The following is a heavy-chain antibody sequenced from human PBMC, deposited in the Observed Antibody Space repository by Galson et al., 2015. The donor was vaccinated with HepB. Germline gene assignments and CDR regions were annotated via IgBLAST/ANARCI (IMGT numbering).Heavy chain of an antibody. V-gene: IGHV1-8*01. CDR3: ARARRYFDWPYNWFDP. D-gene: IGHD3-9*01. Sequence: SVKVSCKASGYTFTSYDINWVRQATGQGLEWMGWMNPNSGNTGYAQKFQGRVTMTRNTSISTAYMELSSLRSEDTAVYYCARARRYFDWPYNWFDPWGQGTLVTVSS. CDR1: GYTFTSYD. CDR2: MNPNSGNT. J-gene: IGHJ5*02.